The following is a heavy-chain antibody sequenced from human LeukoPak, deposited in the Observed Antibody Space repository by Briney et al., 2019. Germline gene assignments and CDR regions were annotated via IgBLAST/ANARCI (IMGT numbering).Heavy chain of an antibody. CDR3: VKLSGTYAYDAFDI. Sequence: GGSLRLSCAASGFTFSSYGMHWVRQTPGKGLEWVSGISGSGDSTYYADSVRGRFTISRDNSMNTLYLQMNSLRAEDMAVYYCVKLSGTYAYDAFDIWGQGTMVTVSS. V-gene: IGHV3-23*01. CDR2: ISGSGDST. J-gene: IGHJ3*02. D-gene: IGHD1-26*01. CDR1: GFTFSSYG.